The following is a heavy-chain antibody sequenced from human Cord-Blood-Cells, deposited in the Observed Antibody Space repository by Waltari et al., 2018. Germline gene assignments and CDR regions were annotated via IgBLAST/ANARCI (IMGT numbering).Heavy chain of an antibody. CDR3: ARVPASTVVTDY. V-gene: IGHV4-34*01. D-gene: IGHD4-17*01. J-gene: IGHJ4*02. CDR2: INPSGST. Sequence: WSWIRQPPGKGLEWIGEINPSGSTNYNPSLKSRVTISVDTSKNQFSLKLSSVTPADTAVYYCARVPASTVVTDYWGQGTLVTVSS.